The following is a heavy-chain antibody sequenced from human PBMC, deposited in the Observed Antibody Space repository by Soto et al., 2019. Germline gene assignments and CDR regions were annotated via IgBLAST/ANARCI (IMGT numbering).Heavy chain of an antibody. CDR1: GFTFSRYA. CDR3: ARGGRADNLDV. CDR2: ISATGLST. Sequence: GGSLRLSCAASGFTFSRYAMTWVRQAPGKGLEWVSAISATGLSTYYADSVKGRFTISRDNSRNTLYVQMNSLRADDTAVYYCARGGRADNLDVWGQGTMVTVSS. D-gene: IGHD3-9*01. V-gene: IGHV3-23*01. J-gene: IGHJ3*01.